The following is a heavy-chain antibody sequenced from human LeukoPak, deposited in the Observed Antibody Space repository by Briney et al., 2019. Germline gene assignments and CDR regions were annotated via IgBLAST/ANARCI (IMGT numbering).Heavy chain of an antibody. J-gene: IGHJ5*02. D-gene: IGHD4-17*01. V-gene: IGHV3-48*02. CDR2: ISSTSSIM. CDR3: ARDNFGDYGNWFDP. CDR1: GFTFSTYS. Sequence: GRSLRLSCAASGFTFSTYSMNWVRQAPGKGLEWVSYISSTSSIMYYADSVKGRFTISRDNAKNSLYLQMNSLRDEDTAVYYCARDNFGDYGNWFDPWGQGTLVTVSS.